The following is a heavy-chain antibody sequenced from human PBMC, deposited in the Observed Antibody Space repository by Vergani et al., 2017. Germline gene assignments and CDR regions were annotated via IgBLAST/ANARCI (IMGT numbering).Heavy chain of an antibody. Sequence: QLQLQESGPGLVKPSETLSLTCTVSGGSISSSSYYWSWIRQPPGKGLEWIGEINHSGSTNYNPSLKSRVTISVDTSKNQFSLKLSSVTAADTAVYYCARGYYYGSGSYYRDYYYYMDVWGKGTTVTVSS. CDR3: ARGYYYGSGSYYRDYYYYMDV. D-gene: IGHD3-10*01. CDR1: GGSISSSSYY. J-gene: IGHJ6*03. CDR2: INHSGST. V-gene: IGHV4-39*07.